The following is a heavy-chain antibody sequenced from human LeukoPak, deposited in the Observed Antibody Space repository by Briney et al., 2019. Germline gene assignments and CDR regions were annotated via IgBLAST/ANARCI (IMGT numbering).Heavy chain of an antibody. CDR1: GFTFSSYS. J-gene: IGHJ4*02. Sequence: PGGSLRLSCAASGFTFSSYSMNWVRQAPGKGLEWVSYISSSSSTIYYVDSVKGRFTISRDNAKNSLYLQMNSLRAEDTAVYYCARDQTVYYDFWSGYSHFDYWGQGTLVTVSS. D-gene: IGHD3-3*01. CDR3: ARDQTVYYDFWSGYSHFDY. CDR2: ISSSSSTI. V-gene: IGHV3-48*01.